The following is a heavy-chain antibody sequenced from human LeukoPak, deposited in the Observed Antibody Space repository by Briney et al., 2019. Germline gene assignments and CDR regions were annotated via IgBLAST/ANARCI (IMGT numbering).Heavy chain of an antibody. V-gene: IGHV1-69*13. CDR3: ARAGAEGEFDP. D-gene: IGHD1-14*01. Sequence: ASVKVSCKXSGGTFSSYAISWVRQAPGQGLEGMGGIIPIFGTANYAQKFQGRVTITADESTSTAYMELSSLRSEDTAVFYCARAGAEGEFDPWGQGTLVTVSS. CDR2: IIPIFGTA. J-gene: IGHJ5*02. CDR1: GGTFSSYA.